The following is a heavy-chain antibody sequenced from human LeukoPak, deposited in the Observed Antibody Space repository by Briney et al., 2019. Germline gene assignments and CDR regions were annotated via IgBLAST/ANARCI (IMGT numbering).Heavy chain of an antibody. CDR1: GLTFFIYW. V-gene: IGHV3-74*03. CDR2: VNGDGTGT. J-gene: IGHJ4*02. Sequence: PGGSLRLSCAASGLTFFIYWMHWVRQAPGKGLVWASRVNGDGTGTTYADSVRGRFTISRDNAKNTVYLQMTSLRAEDTAVYYCATGLGFYYDYWGQGTRVTVSS. CDR3: ATGLGFYYDY. D-gene: IGHD2/OR15-2a*01.